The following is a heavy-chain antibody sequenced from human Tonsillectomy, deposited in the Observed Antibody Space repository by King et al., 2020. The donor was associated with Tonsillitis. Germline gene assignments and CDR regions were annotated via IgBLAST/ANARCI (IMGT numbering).Heavy chain of an antibody. CDR2: ISWHSGSI. CDR3: AKDAVRFSEWNDAFDI. V-gene: IGHV3-9*01. Sequence: DVQLVESGGGLVQPGRSLRLSCAASGFTFDDYAKHWVLQAPGKGLEGVSCISWHSGSIGDGDSVKGRFTISRDNANNSLYLQMNSLIAEDTALYYCAKDAVRFSEWNDAFDIWGQGTMVTVSS. CDR1: GFTFDDYA. J-gene: IGHJ3*02. D-gene: IGHD3-3*01.